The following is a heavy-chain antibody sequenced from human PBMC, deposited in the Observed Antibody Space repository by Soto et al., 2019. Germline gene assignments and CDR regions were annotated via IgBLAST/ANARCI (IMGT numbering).Heavy chain of an antibody. J-gene: IGHJ4*02. CDR3: ARAADAGKLWSHFDY. CDR1: GFTFSSYA. D-gene: IGHD5-18*01. CDR2: ISYNGSNK. Sequence: GGSLRLSCAASGFTFSSYAMHWVRQAPGKGLEWVAVISYNGSNKYYADSVKGRFTISRDNSKNTLYLQMNSLRAEDTAVYYCARAADAGKLWSHFDYWGQGTLVTVSS. V-gene: IGHV3-30-3*01.